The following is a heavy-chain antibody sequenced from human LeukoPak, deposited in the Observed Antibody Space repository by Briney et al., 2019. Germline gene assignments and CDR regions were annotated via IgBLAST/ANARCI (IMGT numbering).Heavy chain of an antibody. CDR2: INRNGDTI. CDR1: GFTFDDYG. Sequence: GGSLRLSCAASGFTFDDYGMTWVRQAPGKGLEWVSGINRNGDTIGYADSVKGRFTISRDNAKNSLYLQMNSLRAEDTAVYYCAELGITMIGGVWGKGTTVTISS. V-gene: IGHV3-20*04. CDR3: AELGITMIGGV. D-gene: IGHD3-10*02. J-gene: IGHJ6*04.